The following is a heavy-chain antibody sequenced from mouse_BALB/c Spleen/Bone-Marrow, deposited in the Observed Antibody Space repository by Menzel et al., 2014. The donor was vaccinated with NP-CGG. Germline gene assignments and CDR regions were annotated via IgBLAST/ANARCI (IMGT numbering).Heavy chain of an antibody. D-gene: IGHD2-2*01. V-gene: IGHV1-61*01. CDR1: GYSFTTYW. CDR3: TRGDGYGGFAY. CDR2: IHPSDSET. Sequence: VQLQESGAELVRPGASVKLSCKTSGYSFTTYWMNWVKQRPGQGLEWIGIIHPSDSETKLNQKFKDKATLTVDKSSNTAYMQLNSPTSEDSAVYYCTRGDGYGGFAYWGQGTLVTVSA. J-gene: IGHJ3*01.